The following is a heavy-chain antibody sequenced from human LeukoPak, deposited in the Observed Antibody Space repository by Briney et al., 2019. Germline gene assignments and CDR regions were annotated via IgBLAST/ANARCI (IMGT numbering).Heavy chain of an antibody. J-gene: IGHJ4*02. Sequence: GGSLRLSCAASGFTLITNDMTWVRQAPGKGLEWVSVIYSDGNTKYADSVQGLFTISRDNSKNTLYLEMNSLSPDDTAVYYCARGVEPLAANTLAYWGQGTLVTVSS. CDR1: GFTLITND. CDR2: IYSDGNT. CDR3: ARGVEPLAANTLAY. D-gene: IGHD1-14*01. V-gene: IGHV3-53*01.